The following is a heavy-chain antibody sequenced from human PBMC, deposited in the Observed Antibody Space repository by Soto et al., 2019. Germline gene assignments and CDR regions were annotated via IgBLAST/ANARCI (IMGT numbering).Heavy chain of an antibody. D-gene: IGHD6-19*01. Sequence: QVQLVESGGGVVQPGRSLRLSCAASGFTFSSYGMHWVRQAPGKGLEWVAVISYDGSKKYYADSVKGRFTISRDNSKNTLYLQMNSLRAEDTAVYYCAKDWQQWVHYYGMDVWGQGTTVTVSS. V-gene: IGHV3-30*18. CDR2: ISYDGSKK. CDR1: GFTFSSYG. CDR3: AKDWQQWVHYYGMDV. J-gene: IGHJ6*02.